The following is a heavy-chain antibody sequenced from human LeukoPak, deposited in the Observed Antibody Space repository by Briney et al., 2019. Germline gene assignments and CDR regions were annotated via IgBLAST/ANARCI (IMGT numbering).Heavy chain of an antibody. D-gene: IGHD3-3*01. CDR2: FDPEDGET. CDR3: ATIYDFWSGLGNYFDY. Sequence: ASVKVSCKVSSYILTELSMHWVRQAPGKGLEWMGGFDPEDGETIYAQKFQGRVTMTEDTSTDTAYMELSSLRSEDTAVYYCATIYDFWSGLGNYFDYWGQGTLVTVSS. J-gene: IGHJ4*02. V-gene: IGHV1-24*01. CDR1: SYILTELS.